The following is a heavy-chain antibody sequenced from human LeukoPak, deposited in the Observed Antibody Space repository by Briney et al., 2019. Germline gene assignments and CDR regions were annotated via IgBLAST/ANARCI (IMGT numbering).Heavy chain of an antibody. J-gene: IGHJ6*03. D-gene: IGHD6-19*01. CDR2: IYHSGST. Sequence: SETLSLTCTVSGGSISSGGYYWSWIRQPPGKGLEWIGYIYHSGSTYYNPSLKSRVTISVDRSKNQFSLKLSSVTAADTAVYYCARDRIAVAGMYYYYYMDVWGKGTTVTVSS. CDR3: ARDRIAVAGMYYYYYMDV. CDR1: GGSISSGGYY. V-gene: IGHV4-30-2*01.